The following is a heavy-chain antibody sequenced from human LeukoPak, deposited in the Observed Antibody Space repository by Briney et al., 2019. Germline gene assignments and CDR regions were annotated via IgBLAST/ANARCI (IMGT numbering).Heavy chain of an antibody. D-gene: IGHD6-19*01. CDR2: IIPIFGTA. J-gene: IGHJ4*02. V-gene: IGHV1-69*13. CDR1: GYTFTSYY. Sequence: SVKVSCKASGYTFTSYYMHWMRQAPGQGLEWMGGIIPIFGTANYAQKFQGRVTITADESTSTAYMELSSLRSEDTAVYYCARDRSAGSGWSNLDYWGQGTLVTVSS. CDR3: ARDRSAGSGWSNLDY.